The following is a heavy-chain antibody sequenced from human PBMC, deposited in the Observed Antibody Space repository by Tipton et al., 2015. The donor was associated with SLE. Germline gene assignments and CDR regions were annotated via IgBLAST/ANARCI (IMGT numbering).Heavy chain of an antibody. V-gene: IGHV3-48*01. CDR3: ATPYCPNGVCLP. CDR1: GFTFSIYS. J-gene: IGHJ4*02. D-gene: IGHD2-8*01. Sequence: SLRLSCAASGFTFSIYSMNWVRQAPGKGLEWFSYIGSSTTSIYYADSVKGRFTISRDNAKNSLYLQMNSLRAEDTAVYYCATPYCPNGVCLPWGQGTLVTVSS. CDR2: IGSSTTSI.